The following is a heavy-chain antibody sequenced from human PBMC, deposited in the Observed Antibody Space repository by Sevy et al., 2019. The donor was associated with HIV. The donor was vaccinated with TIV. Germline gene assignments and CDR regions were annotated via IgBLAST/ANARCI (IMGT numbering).Heavy chain of an antibody. CDR2: ISSSGDLI. Sequence: GGSLRLSCAASGFSFSTYEMNLVRQAPGKGLEWIAYISSSGDLIYYADSVKGRFTISRDNAKKSVYLQMNSLRAEDTAVYYCARKMAIITGYFDYWGQGTLVTVSS. D-gene: IGHD5-12*01. CDR3: ARKMAIITGYFDY. J-gene: IGHJ4*02. CDR1: GFSFSTYE. V-gene: IGHV3-48*03.